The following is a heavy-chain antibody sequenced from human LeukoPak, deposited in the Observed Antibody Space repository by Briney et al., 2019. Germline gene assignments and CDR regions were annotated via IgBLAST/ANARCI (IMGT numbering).Heavy chain of an antibody. CDR1: GGSFSGYY. CDR3: ARSRLTMVRGVNWFDP. CDR2: INHSGST. Sequence: SETLSLTCAVYGGSFSGYYWSWTRQPPGKGPEWIGEINHSGSTNYNPSLKSRVTISVDTSKNQFSLKLSSVTAADTAVYYCARSRLTMVRGVNWFDPWGQGTLVTVSS. V-gene: IGHV4-34*01. J-gene: IGHJ5*02. D-gene: IGHD3-10*01.